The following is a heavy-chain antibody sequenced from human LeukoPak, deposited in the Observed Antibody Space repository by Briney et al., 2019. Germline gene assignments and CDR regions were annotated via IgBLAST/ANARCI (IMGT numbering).Heavy chain of an antibody. CDR2: ISGSGGST. CDR3: AKGCSGGSCSTDY. J-gene: IGHJ4*02. V-gene: IGHV3-23*01. Sequence: PGGSLRLSCAASGFTFSSYAMTWVRQAPGKGLEWVSDISGSGGSTYYADSVKGRFTISRDNSGSTLYLQMNSLRGEDTAVYYCAKGCSGGSCSTDYWGQGTLVTVSS. D-gene: IGHD2-15*01. CDR1: GFTFSSYA.